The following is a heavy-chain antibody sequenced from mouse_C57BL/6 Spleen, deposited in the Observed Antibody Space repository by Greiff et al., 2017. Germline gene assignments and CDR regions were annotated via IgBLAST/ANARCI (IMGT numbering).Heavy chain of an antibody. D-gene: IGHD1-1*01. CDR1: GYTFTDYY. V-gene: IGHV1-26*01. J-gene: IGHJ3*01. Sequence: EVKLQQSGPELVKPGASVKISCKASGYTFTDYYMNWVKQSHGKSLEWIGDINPNNGGTSYNQKFKGKATLTVDKSSSTAYMELRSLTSEDSAVYYCARDYCYGSSYSWFAYWGQGTLVTVSA. CDR3: ARDYCYGSSYSWFAY. CDR2: INPNNGGT.